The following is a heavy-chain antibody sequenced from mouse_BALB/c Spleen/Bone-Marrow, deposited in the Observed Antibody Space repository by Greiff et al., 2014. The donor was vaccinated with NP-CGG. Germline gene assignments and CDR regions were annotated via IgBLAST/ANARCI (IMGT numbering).Heavy chain of an antibody. J-gene: IGHJ1*01. CDR3: TRSNYGYWYFDV. CDR2: INPSNGGT. Sequence: QVQLKDSGAELVKPGASVKLSCKASGYSFTNYYMYWVKRRPGQGLEWIGEINPSNGGTNFNEKFKNKATLTVDKSSSTAYMQLSNLTSEDSAVYDSTRSNYGYWYFDVWGAGTTVTVSS. CDR1: GYSFTNYY. D-gene: IGHD1-1*01. V-gene: IGHV1S81*02.